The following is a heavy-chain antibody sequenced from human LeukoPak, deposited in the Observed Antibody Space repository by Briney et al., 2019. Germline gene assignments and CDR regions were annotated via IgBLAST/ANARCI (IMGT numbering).Heavy chain of an antibody. CDR1: GGSISSSSYY. Sequence: SETLSLTCTVSGGSISSSSYYWGWIRQPPGKGLEWIGSIYYSGSTYYNPSLKSRVTISVDTSKNQFSLKLSSVTAADTAVYYCARVPIIAAAGTGVVCAFDIWGQGTMVTVSS. D-gene: IGHD6-13*01. CDR3: ARVPIIAAAGTGVVCAFDI. J-gene: IGHJ3*02. V-gene: IGHV4-39*07. CDR2: IYYSGST.